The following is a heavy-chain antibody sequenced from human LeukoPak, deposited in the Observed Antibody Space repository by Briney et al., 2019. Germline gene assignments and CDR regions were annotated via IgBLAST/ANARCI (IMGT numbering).Heavy chain of an antibody. J-gene: IGHJ4*02. Sequence: SQTLSLTCAISGDSVSSNSVTWNWLRQSPSRGLEWLGRTYYRTKWHTDYAESVRSRVIVNADTSTKPFSLQLNFVTPEDTAVYYCARELQGGHLSRFEYWGQGTLVTVSS. D-gene: IGHD3-16*01. V-gene: IGHV6-1*01. CDR1: GDSVSSNSVT. CDR2: TYYRTKWHT. CDR3: ARELQGGHLSRFEY.